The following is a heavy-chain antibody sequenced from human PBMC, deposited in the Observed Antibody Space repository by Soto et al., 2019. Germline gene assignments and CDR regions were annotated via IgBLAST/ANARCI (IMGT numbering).Heavy chain of an antibody. D-gene: IGHD3-16*01. CDR3: ARDPEYYDYLWGSYPDAFDI. Sequence: PGVCLVLSWAASGRRFSRDRMNWVRGAPGKGGGGVSYISSSSSTIYYADSVKGRFTISRDNAKNSLYLQMNSLRAEDTAVYYCARDPEYYDYLWGSYPDAFDIRGQGTMVTLS. V-gene: IGHV3-48*01. CDR2: ISSSSSTI. J-gene: IGHJ3*02. CDR1: GRRFSRDR.